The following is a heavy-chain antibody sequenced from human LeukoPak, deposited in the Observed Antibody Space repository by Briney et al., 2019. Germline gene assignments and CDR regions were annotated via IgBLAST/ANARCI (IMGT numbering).Heavy chain of an antibody. V-gene: IGHV4-61*02. J-gene: IGHJ4*02. CDR2: IYTSGST. Sequence: SETLSLTCTVSGGSISSGSYYWSWIRQPAGKGLEWIGRIYTSGSTNYNPSLKSRVTISVDTSKNQFSLKLSSVTAADTAVYYCARHFSGWSYYFDYWGQGTLVTVSS. CDR3: ARHFSGWSYYFDY. D-gene: IGHD6-19*01. CDR1: GGSISSGSYY.